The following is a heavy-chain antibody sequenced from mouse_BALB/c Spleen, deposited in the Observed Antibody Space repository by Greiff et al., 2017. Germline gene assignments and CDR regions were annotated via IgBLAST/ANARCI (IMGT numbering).Heavy chain of an antibody. J-gene: IGHJ3*01. D-gene: IGHD2-14*01. V-gene: IGHV2-6-7*01. CDR2: IWGDGST. CDR3: VYYRYDVRFAY. CDR1: GFSLTGYG. Sequence: GQLVESGPGLVAPSQSLSITCTVSGFSLTGYGVNWVRQPPGKGLEWLGMIWGDGSTDYNSALKSRLSISKDNSKSQVFLKMNSLQTDDTARYYCVYYRYDVRFAYWGQGTLVTVSA.